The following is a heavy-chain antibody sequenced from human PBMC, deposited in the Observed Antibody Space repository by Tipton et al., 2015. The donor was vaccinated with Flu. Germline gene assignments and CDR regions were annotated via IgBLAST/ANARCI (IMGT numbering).Heavy chain of an antibody. CDR1: GGSMNNFY. CDR3: ARSGSYHHYYFDL. D-gene: IGHD1-26*01. J-gene: IGHJ2*01. Sequence: TLSLTCNVSGGSMNNFYWTWIRQPAGKGLEWIGRIYVSGTTDYNPSLKSRVTMSIDTSMNQFSLRLRSVTAADTAVYFCARSGSYHHYYFDLWGRGTLVSVSS. V-gene: IGHV4-4*07. CDR2: IYVSGTT.